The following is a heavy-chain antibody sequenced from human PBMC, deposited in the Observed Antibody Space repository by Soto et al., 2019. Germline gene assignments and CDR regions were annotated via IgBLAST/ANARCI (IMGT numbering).Heavy chain of an antibody. D-gene: IGHD4-17*01. Sequence: QITLKESGPTLVKPTQTLTVTCTFSGFSLSTSGVGVGWIRQPPGKALECLALIYLDDDKSYSPSLKSRLTPPQHTSKNQVVLTMTNMDPVDTATYHCAHRPRYGDFDYWGQGTLVTVSS. V-gene: IGHV2-5*02. CDR1: GFSLSTSGVG. CDR2: IYLDDDK. J-gene: IGHJ4*02. CDR3: AHRPRYGDFDY.